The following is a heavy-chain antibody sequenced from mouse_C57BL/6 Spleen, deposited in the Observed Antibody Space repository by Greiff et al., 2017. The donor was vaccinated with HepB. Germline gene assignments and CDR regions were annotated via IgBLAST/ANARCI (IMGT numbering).Heavy chain of an antibody. CDR2: ISYDGSN. CDR1: GYSITSGYY. J-gene: IGHJ1*03. Sequence: EVQLQESGPGLVKPSQSLSLTCSVTGYSITSGYYWNWIRQFPGNKLEWMGYISYDGSNNYNPSLKNRISITRDTSKNQFFLKLNSVTTEDTATYYCARDEIGYYGSSRYWYFDVWGTGTTVTVSS. D-gene: IGHD1-1*01. CDR3: ARDEIGYYGSSRYWYFDV. V-gene: IGHV3-6*01.